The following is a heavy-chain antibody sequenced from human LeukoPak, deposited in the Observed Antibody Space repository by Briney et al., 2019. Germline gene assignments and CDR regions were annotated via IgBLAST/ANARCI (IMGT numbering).Heavy chain of an antibody. CDR2: ISSSSSYI. J-gene: IGHJ4*02. V-gene: IGHV3-21*01. Sequence: GGSLRLSCAASGFTFSSYSMNWVRQAPGKGLEWVSSISSSSSYIYYADSVKGRFTISRDNAKNSLYLQMNSLRAEDTAVYYCAKDYYDFWSGYYTAVSYWGQGTLVTVSS. CDR3: AKDYYDFWSGYYTAVSY. CDR1: GFTFSSYS. D-gene: IGHD3-3*01.